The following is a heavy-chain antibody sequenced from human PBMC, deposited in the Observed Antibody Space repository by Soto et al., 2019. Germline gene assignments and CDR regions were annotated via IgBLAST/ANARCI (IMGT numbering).Heavy chain of an antibody. Sequence: QVQLVQSGAEVKKPGSSVKVSCKASGGTFSSYAISWVRQAPGQGLEWMGGIIPIFGTANYAQKFQGRVTIAADESTSTDYRERRSLRAEDTAVYYCERSETVMSGPAAMWGRSDCYYGMDVWGQGTTVTVSS. CDR3: ERSETVMSGPAAMWGRSDCYYGMDV. J-gene: IGHJ6*02. V-gene: IGHV1-69*12. CDR1: GGTFSSYA. D-gene: IGHD2-2*01. CDR2: IIPIFGTA.